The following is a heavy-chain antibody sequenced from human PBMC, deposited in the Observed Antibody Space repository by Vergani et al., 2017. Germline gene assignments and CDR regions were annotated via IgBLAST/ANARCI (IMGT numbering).Heavy chain of an antibody. Sequence: QVQLVQSGAEVKKPGASVKVSCKVSGYTLTELSMHWVRQAPGKGLECMGGFDPEDGETMYAQKFQGRVTMTEDTSTDTAYMELSSLRSEDTAVSYCATQLTTEYCTNGVCARYYYYYFMDVWGKGTTVTVSS. V-gene: IGHV1-24*01. CDR2: FDPEDGET. CDR3: ATQLTTEYCTNGVCARYYYYYFMDV. D-gene: IGHD2-8*01. CDR1: GYTLTELS. J-gene: IGHJ6*03.